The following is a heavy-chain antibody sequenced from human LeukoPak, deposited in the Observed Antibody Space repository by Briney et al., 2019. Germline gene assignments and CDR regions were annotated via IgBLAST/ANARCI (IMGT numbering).Heavy chain of an antibody. CDR1: GYTFTGYF. CDR3: ARYRQAGTLDY. V-gene: IGHV1-2*02. Sequence: ASVKVSCKASGYTFTGYFMHWVRQAPGQRLEWMGWINPNSGGTNYAQMFQGRVTMTRDTSISTAYMELSRLRSDDTAVYYCARYRQAGTLDYWGQGTQVTVSS. CDR2: INPNSGGT. D-gene: IGHD1-7*01. J-gene: IGHJ4*02.